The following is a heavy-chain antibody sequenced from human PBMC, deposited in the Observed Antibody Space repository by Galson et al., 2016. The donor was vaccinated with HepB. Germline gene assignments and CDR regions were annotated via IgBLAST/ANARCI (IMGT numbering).Heavy chain of an antibody. CDR2: VFWDDHK. D-gene: IGHD4-17*01. V-gene: IGHV2-5*02. Sequence: PALVKPTQTLTLTCTFSGFSLSSRGVGVGWIRQPPGKALEWFALVFWDDHKRYRPSLQSRLTITKDTSKNQVVLTMTNIDPVDTATYYCAHTGPPRTDDDYHPWSFDLWGRGTLVTVSS. CDR3: AHTGPPRTDDDYHPWSFDL. J-gene: IGHJ2*01. CDR1: GFSLSSRGVG.